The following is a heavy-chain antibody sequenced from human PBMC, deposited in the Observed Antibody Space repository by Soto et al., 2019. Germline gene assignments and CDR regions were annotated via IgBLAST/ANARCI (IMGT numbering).Heavy chain of an antibody. CDR2: IYYSGST. CDR3: ARLGDGGYSGYDWGGYFDY. D-gene: IGHD5-12*01. CDR1: GGSISSSSYY. Sequence: QLQLQESGPGLVKPSETLSLTCTVSGGSISSSSYYWGWIRQPPGKGLEWIGSIYYSGSTYYNPSLKSRVTISVDTSKNQFSLKLSSVTAADTAVYYCARLGDGGYSGYDWGGYFDYWGQGTLVTVSS. J-gene: IGHJ4*02. V-gene: IGHV4-39*01.